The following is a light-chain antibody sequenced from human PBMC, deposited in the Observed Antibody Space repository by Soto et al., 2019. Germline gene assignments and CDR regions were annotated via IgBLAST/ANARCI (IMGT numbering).Light chain of an antibody. CDR1: HSVGND. V-gene: IGKV3-15*01. J-gene: IGKJ1*01. CDR3: LHYKDWPRWT. Sequence: EIVLTQSPATLSVSPGERATLSCRASHSVGNDLGWYQQQPGQAPRLLIYGASTTATGIPARFSGSGSGTEFTLTIDSLQSEDFAVYYCLHYKDWPRWTFGQGTKV. CDR2: GAS.